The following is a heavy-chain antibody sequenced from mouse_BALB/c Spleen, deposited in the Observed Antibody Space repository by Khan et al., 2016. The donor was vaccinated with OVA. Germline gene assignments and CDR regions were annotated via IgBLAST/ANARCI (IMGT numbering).Heavy chain of an antibody. CDR3: ARSNYGPFVY. CDR2: ISSGGDNT. V-gene: IGHV5-9*03. Sequence: EVELVESGGGLVKPGGSLKLSCAASGFTFSSFTMSWVRQTPEKRLEWVASISSGGDNTYYPDSVKGRFTISRDNAKNNLYLQMGSLRSEDTALYYCARSNYGPFVYWGQGTLVTVSA. J-gene: IGHJ3*01. D-gene: IGHD1-1*02. CDR1: GFTFSSFT.